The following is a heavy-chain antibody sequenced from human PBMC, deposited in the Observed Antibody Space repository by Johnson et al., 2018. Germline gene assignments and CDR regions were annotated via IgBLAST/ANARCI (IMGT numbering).Heavy chain of an antibody. CDR1: GFTFSSYD. CDR3: ARGPYSGYDYLDGESLDAFDI. CDR2: IGTAGDT. J-gene: IGHJ3*02. Sequence: VQLVESGGGLVQPGGSLRLSCVASGFTFSSYDMHWVRQVTGKGLEWVSAIGTAGDTYYLGSVKGRFTISSENAKNSLYLQLNSLRAGDTAVYYCARGPYSGYDYLDGESLDAFDIWGQVTMVTVSS. V-gene: IGHV3-13*01. D-gene: IGHD5-12*01.